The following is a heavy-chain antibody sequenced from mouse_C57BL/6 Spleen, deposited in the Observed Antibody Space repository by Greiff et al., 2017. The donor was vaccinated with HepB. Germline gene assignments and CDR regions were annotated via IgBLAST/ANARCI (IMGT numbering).Heavy chain of an antibody. V-gene: IGHV5-12*01. D-gene: IGHD1-1*01. CDR2: ISNGGGST. CDR3: AIHYYGSSAY. CDR1: GFTFSDYY. J-gene: IGHJ3*01. Sequence: EVQVVESGGGLVQPGGSLKLSCAASGFTFSDYYMYWVRQTPEKRLEWVAYISNGGGSTYYPDTVKGRFTISRDNAKNTLYLQMSRLKSEDTAMYYCAIHYYGSSAYWGQGTLVTVSA.